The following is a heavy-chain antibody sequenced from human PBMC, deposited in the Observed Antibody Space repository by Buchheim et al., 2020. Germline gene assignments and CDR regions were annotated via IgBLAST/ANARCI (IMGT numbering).Heavy chain of an antibody. Sequence: EVHLLESGGGLAQPGGSLRLSCAASGFIFSKYGMTWVRQAPGKGLERVSVISGNGGDTFYADSVKGRFTVSRDNSKNTLYLQMNSLRIEDTAVYYCAVDLLGDGGNWGQGT. D-gene: IGHD3-16*01. CDR1: GFIFSKYG. CDR2: ISGNGGDT. CDR3: AVDLLGDGGN. V-gene: IGHV3-23*01. J-gene: IGHJ3*01.